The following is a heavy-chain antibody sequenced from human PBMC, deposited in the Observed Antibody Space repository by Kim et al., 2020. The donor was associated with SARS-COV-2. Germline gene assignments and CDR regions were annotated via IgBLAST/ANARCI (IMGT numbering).Heavy chain of an antibody. J-gene: IGHJ3*02. V-gene: IGHV3-21*01. Sequence: GGSLRLSCAASGFTFSSYSMNWVRQAPGKGLEWVSSISSSSSYIYYADSVKGRFTISRDNAKNSLYLQMNSLRAEDTAVYYCARDPHYYDTSGYSGGLAFAIWGQGPMVTVPS. D-gene: IGHD3-22*01. CDR3: ARDPHYYDTSGYSGGLAFAI. CDR1: GFTFSSYS. CDR2: ISSSSSYI.